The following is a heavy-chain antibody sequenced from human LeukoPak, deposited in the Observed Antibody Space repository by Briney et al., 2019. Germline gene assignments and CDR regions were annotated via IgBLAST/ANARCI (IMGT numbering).Heavy chain of an antibody. CDR2: ISAYNGNT. V-gene: IGHV1-18*01. CDR1: GYTFTSYG. J-gene: IGHJ4*02. CDR3: RYYDSSEWYYFDY. Sequence: ASVKVSCKASGYTFTSYGISWVRQAPGQGLEWMGWISAYNGNTNYAQKLQGRVTMTTDTSTSTAYMELRSLRAEDTAVYYCRYYDSSEWYYFDYWGQGTLVTVSS. D-gene: IGHD3-22*01.